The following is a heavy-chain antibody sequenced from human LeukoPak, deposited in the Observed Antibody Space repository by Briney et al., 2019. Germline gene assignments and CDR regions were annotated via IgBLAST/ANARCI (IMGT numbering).Heavy chain of an antibody. V-gene: IGHV1-18*01. CDR2: ISAYNGNT. Sequence: ASVKVSCKASGYTFTSYGISWVRQAPGQGLEWMGWISAYNGNTNYTQKLQGRVTMTTDTSTSTAYMELRSLRSDDTAVYYCARVFDFWSGYGMVEYYYYMDVWGKGTTVTVSS. D-gene: IGHD3-3*01. J-gene: IGHJ6*03. CDR1: GYTFTSYG. CDR3: ARVFDFWSGYGMVEYYYYMDV.